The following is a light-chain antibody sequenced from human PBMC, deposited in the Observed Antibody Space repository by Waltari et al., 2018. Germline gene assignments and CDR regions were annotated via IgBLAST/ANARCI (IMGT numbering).Light chain of an antibody. J-gene: IGKJ4*01. Sequence: DIVMTQSPDSLAVSMGERATINCKSSQSVLYSPNNKNYLAWFQQKPGQPPKLLISWASTRESGVPDRFTGSGSGTDFTLTISNLQAEDVAVYYCQQYYNFPRAFGGGTKVEIK. CDR2: WAS. CDR1: QSVLYSPNNKNY. CDR3: QQYYNFPRA. V-gene: IGKV4-1*01.